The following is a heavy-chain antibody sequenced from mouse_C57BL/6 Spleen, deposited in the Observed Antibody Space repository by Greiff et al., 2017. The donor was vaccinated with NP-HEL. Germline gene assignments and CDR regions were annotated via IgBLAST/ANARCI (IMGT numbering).Heavy chain of an antibody. CDR1: GYTFTSYW. CDR2: IDPSDSYT. J-gene: IGHJ4*01. Sequence: VQLQQSGAELVKPGASVKLSCKASGYTFTSYWMQWVKQRPGQGLEWIGEIDPSDSYTNYNQKFKGKATLTVDTSSSTAYMQLSSLTSEDSAVYYCANALGGYAMDYWGQGTSVTVSS. D-gene: IGHD3-3*01. CDR3: ANALGGYAMDY. V-gene: IGHV1-50*01.